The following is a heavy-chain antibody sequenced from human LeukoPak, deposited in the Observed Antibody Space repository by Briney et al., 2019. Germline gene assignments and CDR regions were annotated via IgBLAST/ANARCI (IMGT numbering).Heavy chain of an antibody. D-gene: IGHD6-6*01. CDR1: GYTFTGYY. CDR3: AREQSIAAPAVGY. CDR2: INPNSGGT. J-gene: IGHJ4*02. V-gene: IGHV1-2*02. Sequence: ASVKVFCKASGYTFTGYYMHWVRQAPGQGLEWMGWINPNSGGTNYAQKFQGRVTMTRDTSISTAYMELSRLRSDDTAVYYCAREQSIAAPAVGYWGQGTLVTVSS.